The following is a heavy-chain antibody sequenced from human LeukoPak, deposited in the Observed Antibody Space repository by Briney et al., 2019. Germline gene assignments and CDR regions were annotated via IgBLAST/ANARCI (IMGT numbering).Heavy chain of an antibody. J-gene: IGHJ4*02. D-gene: IGHD3-3*01. CDR2: IKGDGIST. CDR1: GFDFSSNW. Sequence: GGSLRLSCAASGFDFSSNWMHWVRHAPGQGLVWVSRIKGDGISTNYADSVKGRFTISRDIAKNTLYLRMDSLRAEDTGVYYCAKDHYWSIDYWGRGTLVTVSS. CDR3: AKDHYWSIDY. V-gene: IGHV3-74*01.